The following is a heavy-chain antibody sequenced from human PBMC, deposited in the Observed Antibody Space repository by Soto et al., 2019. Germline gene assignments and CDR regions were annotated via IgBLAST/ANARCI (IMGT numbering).Heavy chain of an antibody. CDR3: ARALSPAALIDY. V-gene: IGHV1-2*04. CDR1: GYTFTGYY. D-gene: IGHD2-2*01. Sequence: ASAKVSCKASGYTFTGYYMHWVRQAPGQGLEWMGWINPNSGGTNYAQKFQGWVTMTRDTSISTAYMELSRLRSDDTAVYYCARALSPAALIDYWGQGTLVTVSS. CDR2: INPNSGGT. J-gene: IGHJ4*02.